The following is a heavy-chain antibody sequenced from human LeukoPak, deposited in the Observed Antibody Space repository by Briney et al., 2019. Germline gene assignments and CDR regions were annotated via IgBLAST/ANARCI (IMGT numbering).Heavy chain of an antibody. V-gene: IGHV4-31*03. CDR2: IYYSGST. J-gene: IGHJ3*02. D-gene: IGHD3-16*01. CDR3: ARVRPSIMITSYAFDI. Sequence: PSETLSLTCTVSGGSISSGGYYWSWIRQHPGRGLEWIGYIYYSGSTYYNPSLTSRVTISVDTSKNQFSLKLSSVTAADTAVYYCARVRPSIMITSYAFDIWGQGTMVTVSS. CDR1: GGSISSGGYY.